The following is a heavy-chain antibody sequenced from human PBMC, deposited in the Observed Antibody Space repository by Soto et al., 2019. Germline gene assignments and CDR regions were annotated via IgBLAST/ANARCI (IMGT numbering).Heavy chain of an antibody. CDR2: TSYDETNK. J-gene: IGHJ2*01. Sequence: QVQLVESGGGVVQPGRSLRLSCAASGFTFSTSSMHWVRQAPGKGLGWVAVTSYDETNKNYADSVKGRFTISGDNSKNTRQLQMNTLRTEDTAVYHCVNDGGTRYNYGRVWYFDVWGRGTLVTVSS. D-gene: IGHD5-18*01. CDR1: GFTFSTSS. V-gene: IGHV3-30-3*02. CDR3: VNDGGTRYNYGRVWYFDV.